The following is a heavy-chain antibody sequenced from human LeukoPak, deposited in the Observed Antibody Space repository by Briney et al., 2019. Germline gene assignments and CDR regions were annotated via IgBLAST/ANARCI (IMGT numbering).Heavy chain of an antibody. V-gene: IGHV3-23*01. CDR2: ISAGGTAI. CDR3: AKGGYIGYNGLFDI. CDR1: GFTFAPYI. J-gene: IGHJ3*02. Sequence: PGGSLRLSCAASGFTFAPYIVSWVRQAPGKELQWVSAISAGGTAIYYAESVKGRFTISRDDSNNMLYLQMNSLRDEDTATYYCAKGGYIGYNGLFDIWGQGTTVIVSS. D-gene: IGHD5-12*01.